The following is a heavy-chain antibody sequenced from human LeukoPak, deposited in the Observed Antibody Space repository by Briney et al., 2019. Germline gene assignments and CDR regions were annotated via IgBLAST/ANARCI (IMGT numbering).Heavy chain of an antibody. CDR1: GGSISSYY. D-gene: IGHD3-16*01. CDR2: IYYSGST. V-gene: IGHV4-59*12. J-gene: IGHJ4*02. Sequence: SETLSLTCTVSGGSISSYYWSWIRQPPGKGLEWIGYIYYSGSTNYNPSLKSRVTISVDTSKNQFSLKLSSVTAADTAVYYCARVFPGGYFDYWGQGTLVTVSS. CDR3: ARVFPGGYFDY.